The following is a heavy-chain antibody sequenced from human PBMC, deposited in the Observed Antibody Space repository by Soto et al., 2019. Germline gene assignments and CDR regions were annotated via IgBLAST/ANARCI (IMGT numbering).Heavy chain of an antibody. V-gene: IGHV3-30*18. CDR2: ISYDGSNK. D-gene: IGHD3-16*01. Sequence: GGSLRLSCAASGFTFSSYGMHWVRQAPGKGLEWVAVISYDGSNKYYADSVKGRFTISRDNSKNTLYLQMNSLRAEDTAVYYCAKDLPPVQGGFFDYWGQGTLVTVSS. J-gene: IGHJ4*02. CDR1: GFTFSSYG. CDR3: AKDLPPVQGGFFDY.